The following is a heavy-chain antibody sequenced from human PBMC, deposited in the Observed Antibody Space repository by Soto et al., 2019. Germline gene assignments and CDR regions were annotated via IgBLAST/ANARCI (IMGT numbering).Heavy chain of an antibody. CDR2: IIPVFQTT. V-gene: IGHV1-69*13. J-gene: IGHJ4*02. Sequence: WASVKVSCKASGVLFSSYPISWVRQVPGQGLEWMGGIIPVFQTTYYTQRFQGRVTITADESTNTAYMELSSLRSEDTAIYYCARGGSGYTWFNEFWGQGTLVTVSS. D-gene: IGHD3-22*01. CDR3: ARGGSGYTWFNEF. CDR1: GVLFSSYP.